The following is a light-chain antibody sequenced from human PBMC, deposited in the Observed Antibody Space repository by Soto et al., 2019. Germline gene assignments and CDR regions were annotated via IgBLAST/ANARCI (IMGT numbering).Light chain of an antibody. V-gene: IGKV3-20*01. CDR2: VAS. J-gene: IGKJ1*01. CDR1: QTVGGRY. CDR3: LQYVSSPWT. Sequence: EIVLTQSAATLSLSPGERATLSCRASQTVGGRYLAWFQQKPGQTPRVLIYVASTMAAGVPVRFSGSGSGTDFSLTLNRLKPEDFAVYYCLQYVSSPWTFGQGTKVEV.